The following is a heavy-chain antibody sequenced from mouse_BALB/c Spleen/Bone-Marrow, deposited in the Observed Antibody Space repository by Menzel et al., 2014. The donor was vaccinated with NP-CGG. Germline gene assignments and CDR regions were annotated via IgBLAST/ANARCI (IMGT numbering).Heavy chain of an antibody. CDR3: ARALYYYGSSYYTMDY. CDR2: IWAGGST. D-gene: IGHD1-1*01. CDR1: GFSLTSYG. J-gene: IGHJ4*01. Sequence: VMLVESGPGLVAPSQSLSIACTVSGFSLTSYGLHWVRQPPGKGLEWLGAIWAGGSTDYNSALMSRLSISKDNSKSQVFLKMNSLQTDDTAMYYCARALYYYGSSYYTMDYWGQGTSVIVSS. V-gene: IGHV2-9*02.